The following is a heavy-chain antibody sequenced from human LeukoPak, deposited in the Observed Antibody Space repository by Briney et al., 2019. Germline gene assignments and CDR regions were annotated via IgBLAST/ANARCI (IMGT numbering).Heavy chain of an antibody. CDR1: GFTFSSYA. V-gene: IGHV3-23*01. J-gene: IGHJ4*02. Sequence: GGSLRLSCATSGFTFSSYAMSWVRQAPGKGLEWVSAISGSGGSTYYADSVKGRFTISRDNSKNTLYLQMNSLRAEDTAVYYCATGGHHYDSSGLDYWGQGTLVTVSS. D-gene: IGHD3-22*01. CDR3: ATGGHHYDSSGLDY. CDR2: ISGSGGST.